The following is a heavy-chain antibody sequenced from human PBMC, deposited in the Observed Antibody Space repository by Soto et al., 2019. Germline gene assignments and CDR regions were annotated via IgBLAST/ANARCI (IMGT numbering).Heavy chain of an antibody. V-gene: IGHV3-30*18. CDR2: VSHDGRNT. CDR1: GFTFSDYA. CDR3: AKGGRQWLGTSGFNY. D-gene: IGHD6-19*01. Sequence: VQLVESGGGVVQPGRSLRLSCAASGFTFSDYAMHWVRQAPGQGLEWVAVVSHDGRNTHYADSVKGRFTISRDSSKNTVSLEMTSLRAEDTAVDYWAKGGRQWLGTSGFNYWGQGALVTVSS. J-gene: IGHJ4*02.